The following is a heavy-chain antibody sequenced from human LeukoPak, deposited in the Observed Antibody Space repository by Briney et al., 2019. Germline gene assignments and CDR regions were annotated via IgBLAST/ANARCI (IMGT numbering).Heavy chain of an antibody. Sequence: GASVKVSCKASGYTFTSYYMHWVRQAPGQGLEWVGIINPSGGSTSYAQKFQGRVTMTRDMSTSTVYMELSSLRSEDTAVYYCARETISTPHAFDIWGQGTMVTVSS. V-gene: IGHV1-46*01. CDR1: GYTFTSYY. CDR3: ARETISTPHAFDI. CDR2: INPSGGST. D-gene: IGHD3-3*01. J-gene: IGHJ3*02.